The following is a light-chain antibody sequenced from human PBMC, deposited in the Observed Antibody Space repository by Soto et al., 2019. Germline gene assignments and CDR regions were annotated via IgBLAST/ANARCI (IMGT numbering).Light chain of an antibody. CDR1: SSDVGTYNF. Sequence: QSALTQPASVSGSPGQSITISCTGTSSDVGTYNFVSWYQQHPGKAPELMIYEGTKRPSGISNRFSGSKSGNTASLTISGLQAEDEADYYCCSYTGRSTFVFGTGTKLTVL. V-gene: IGLV2-23*01. CDR3: CSYTGRSTFV. CDR2: EGT. J-gene: IGLJ1*01.